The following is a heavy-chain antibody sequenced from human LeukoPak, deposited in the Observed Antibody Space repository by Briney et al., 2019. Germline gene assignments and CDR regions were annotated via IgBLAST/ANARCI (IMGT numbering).Heavy chain of an antibody. D-gene: IGHD2-21*02. Sequence: SETLSLACAVYGGSFSGYYWSWIRQPPGKGLEWIGEINHSGSTNYNPSLKSRVTISVDTSKNQFSLKLSSVTAADTAVYYCAKYHIVVVTAIRPHYYGMDVWGQGTTVTVSS. CDR1: GGSFSGYY. CDR3: AKYHIVVVTAIRPHYYGMDV. CDR2: INHSGST. V-gene: IGHV4-34*01. J-gene: IGHJ6*02.